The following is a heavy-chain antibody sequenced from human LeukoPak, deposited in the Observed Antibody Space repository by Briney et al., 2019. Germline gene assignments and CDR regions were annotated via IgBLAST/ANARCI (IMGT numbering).Heavy chain of an antibody. CDR3: ARDRGVVVVAATYYYYGMDV. CDR1: AFTLSGYS. Sequence: GGSLRLSCAASAFTLSGYSMNWVRQAPGKGLEWVPYISSSGSTIYYTDSVRGRFTISRDNAKNSLYLQMNSLRAEDTAVYYCARDRGVVVVAATYYYYGMDVWGQGTTVTVSS. CDR2: ISSSGSTI. D-gene: IGHD2-15*01. V-gene: IGHV3-48*04. J-gene: IGHJ6*02.